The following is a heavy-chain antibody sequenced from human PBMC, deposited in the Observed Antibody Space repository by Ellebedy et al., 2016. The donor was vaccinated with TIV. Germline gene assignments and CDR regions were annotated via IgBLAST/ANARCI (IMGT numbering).Heavy chain of an antibody. J-gene: IGHJ4*02. CDR2: FDPEDGET. CDR3: ARGDSTVYVYSGSSDLDY. CDR1: GYTLTELS. Sequence: AASVTVSCKVSGYTLTELSMHWVRQAPENGLEWMGGFDPEDGETIYAQKFQGRVTMTADTSTDTAYRELRSLRSEDTAVYYCARGDSTVYVYSGSSDLDYWGQGTLVTVSS. D-gene: IGHD1-26*01. V-gene: IGHV1-24*01.